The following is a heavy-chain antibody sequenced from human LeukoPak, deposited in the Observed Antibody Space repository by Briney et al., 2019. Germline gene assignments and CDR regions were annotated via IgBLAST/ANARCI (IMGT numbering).Heavy chain of an antibody. Sequence: SETLSLTCAVYGGSFSGYYWSWLRPPPGKGLEWIGEINHSGSTNYNPSLKSRVTISVDTSKNQFSLKLSSVTAADTAVYYCARIEMATIGGHFDYWGQGTLVTVSS. V-gene: IGHV4-34*01. D-gene: IGHD5-24*01. CDR2: INHSGST. J-gene: IGHJ4*02. CDR3: ARIEMATIGGHFDY. CDR1: GGSFSGYY.